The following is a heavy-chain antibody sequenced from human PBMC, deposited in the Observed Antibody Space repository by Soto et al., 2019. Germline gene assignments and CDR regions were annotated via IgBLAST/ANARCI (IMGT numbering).Heavy chain of an antibody. D-gene: IGHD6-13*01. CDR1: GFTFSSYA. V-gene: IGHV3-30-3*01. Sequence: QVQLVESGGGVVQPGRSLRLSCAASGFTFSSYAMHWVRQAPGKGLEWVAVISYDGSNKYYADSVKGRFTISRDNSKNPLYLQMNSLRAEDTAVYYCARDTQQQYFDYWGQGTLVTVSS. J-gene: IGHJ4*02. CDR2: ISYDGSNK. CDR3: ARDTQQQYFDY.